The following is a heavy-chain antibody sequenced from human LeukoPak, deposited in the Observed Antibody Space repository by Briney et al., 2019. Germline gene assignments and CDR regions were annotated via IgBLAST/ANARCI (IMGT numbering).Heavy chain of an antibody. J-gene: IGHJ4*02. V-gene: IGHV4-4*07. Sequence: SETLSLTCSVSGGSISTYYWSWIRQPAGKGLEWIGRVYRSGNTNYNPSLQSRVTMSVDTPKNQISLRLRSVTAADTAVYYCARHGTSGSYAVYWGQGTLVTVSS. CDR3: ARHGTSGSYAVY. CDR2: VYRSGNT. D-gene: IGHD1-26*01. CDR1: GGSISTYY.